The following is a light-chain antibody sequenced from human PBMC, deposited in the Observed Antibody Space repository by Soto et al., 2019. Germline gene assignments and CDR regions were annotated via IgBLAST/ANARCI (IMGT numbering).Light chain of an antibody. CDR2: AVP. J-gene: IGLJ1*01. CDR3: CSYAGSYTFDV. CDR1: SSGVGAYNF. Sequence: QSALTHPRSVSGSPGQSVSISCTGTSSGVGAYNFVSWYQQHPGKAPRLLIYAVPKRPAAVPARFSGSKSGNTASLTISGLQAEDEADYYCCSYAGSYTFDVFGTGTKVTVL. V-gene: IGLV2-11*01.